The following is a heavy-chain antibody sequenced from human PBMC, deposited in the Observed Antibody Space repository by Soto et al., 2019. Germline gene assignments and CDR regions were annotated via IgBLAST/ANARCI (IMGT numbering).Heavy chain of an antibody. V-gene: IGHV3-74*01. D-gene: IGHD3-16*02. J-gene: IGHJ4*02. CDR3: AYRTGFDY. Sequence: GGSLRLSCTASGFTFSSYWMHWVRQAPGKGLMWASRINSDGSDTNYADSVKGRFTISRDNAKNTLYLQMNSLRAEDTAVYYCAYRTGFDYWGQATLVTVPS. CDR2: INSDGSDT. CDR1: GFTFSSYW.